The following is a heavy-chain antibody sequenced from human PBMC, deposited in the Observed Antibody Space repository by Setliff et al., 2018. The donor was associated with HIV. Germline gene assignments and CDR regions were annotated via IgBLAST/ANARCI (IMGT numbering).Heavy chain of an antibody. V-gene: IGHV1-69*13. CDR1: GGTFSSYA. J-gene: IGHJ6*03. Sequence: ASVKVSCKASGGTFSSYAVTWVRQAPGQGLEWMGGIIAIFGTANYAQKFQGRVTITADESTSTAYMELSSLRSEDTAVYYCAREGVSLWFGELPSSHYMDVWGKGTTVTSP. CDR2: IIAIFGTA. CDR3: AREGVSLWFGELPSSHYMDV. D-gene: IGHD3-10*01.